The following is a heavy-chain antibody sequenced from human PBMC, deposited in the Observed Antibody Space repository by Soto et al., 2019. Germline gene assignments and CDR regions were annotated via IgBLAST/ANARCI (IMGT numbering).Heavy chain of an antibody. J-gene: IGHJ5*02. D-gene: IGHD2-2*01. CDR1: AYSFTTYH. CDR3: ARGDIVLVPASEGNWFDP. CDR2: INPDAGAT. V-gene: IGHV1-46*01. Sequence: ASVKVSCKASAYSFTTYHIHWVRQAPGQGLEWMGLINPDAGATNYAQRFQGRLRLARDTSTSTVYMELRSLRFDDTAVYYCARGDIVLVPASEGNWFDPWGQGTLVTVSS.